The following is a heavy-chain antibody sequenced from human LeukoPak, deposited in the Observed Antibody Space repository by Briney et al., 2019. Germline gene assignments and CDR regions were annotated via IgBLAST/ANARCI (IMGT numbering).Heavy chain of an antibody. Sequence: GESLKISCKGSGYSFTSYWIGWVRQMPGKGLEWMGIIYPGDSDTRYSPSFQGHVTISADKSISTAYLQWSSLKASDTAMYYCARRDDYGDYVSWYFDYWGQGTLVTVSS. V-gene: IGHV5-51*01. CDR2: IYPGDSDT. CDR3: ARRDDYGDYVSWYFDY. J-gene: IGHJ4*02. D-gene: IGHD4-17*01. CDR1: GYSFTSYW.